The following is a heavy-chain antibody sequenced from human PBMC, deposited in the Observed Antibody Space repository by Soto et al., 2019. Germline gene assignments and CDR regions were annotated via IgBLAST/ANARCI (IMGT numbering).Heavy chain of an antibody. CDR1: GGSISSYY. CDR3: ARRCGTYFDF. D-gene: IGHD1-1*01. V-gene: IGHV4-59*01. CDR2: IYYSGST. Sequence: SETLSLTCTVSGGSISSYYWSWIRQPPGKGLEWIGYIYYSGSTDYDPSLKSRVTISVDTSKNQFSLMLSSVTAAYTAVYYCARRCGTYFDFWGKGTLVTVSS. J-gene: IGHJ4*02.